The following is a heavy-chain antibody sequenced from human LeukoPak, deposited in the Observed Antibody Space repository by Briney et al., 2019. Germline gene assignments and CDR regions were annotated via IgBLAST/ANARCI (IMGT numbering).Heavy chain of an antibody. D-gene: IGHD4-17*01. CDR2: IYYSGST. CDR1: GGSISSYY. J-gene: IGHJ5*02. V-gene: IGHV4-59*01. CDR3: ARVLDFTVTTSGFDP. Sequence: SETLSLTCTVSGGSISSYYWSWIRQPPGKGLEWIGYIYYSGSTNYNPSLKSRVTISVDTSKNQFSLKLSSVTAADTAVYYCARVLDFTVTTSGFDPCGQGTLFTVSS.